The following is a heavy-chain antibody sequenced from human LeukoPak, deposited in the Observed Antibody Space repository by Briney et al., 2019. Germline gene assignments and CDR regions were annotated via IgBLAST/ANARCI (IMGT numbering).Heavy chain of an antibody. CDR1: GYTFTGYC. Sequence: GASVKVCCKASGYTFTGYCMHWVRQAPGQGLEWMGWINPNSGGTNYAQKFQGWVTTTRDTSISTAYMELSRLRSDDTAVYYCAREAPYYYGSGSYPYFQHWGQGTLVTVSS. CDR2: INPNSGGT. D-gene: IGHD3-10*01. CDR3: AREAPYYYGSGSYPYFQH. J-gene: IGHJ1*01. V-gene: IGHV1-2*04.